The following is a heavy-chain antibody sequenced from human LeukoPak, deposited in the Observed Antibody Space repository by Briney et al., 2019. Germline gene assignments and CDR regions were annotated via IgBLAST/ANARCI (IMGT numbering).Heavy chain of an antibody. V-gene: IGHV3-48*01. Sequence: GGSLRLSCAASGFSISNYNMNWVRQAPGKGLEWLSSISGSSSTIFYADSVKGRLTISRDNAKNSVFLQMNSLRAEDTAVYYCATEPLYYYYMDVWGKGTTVTVSS. CDR2: ISGSSSTI. CDR3: ATEPLYYYYMDV. CDR1: GFSISNYN. D-gene: IGHD1-14*01. J-gene: IGHJ6*03.